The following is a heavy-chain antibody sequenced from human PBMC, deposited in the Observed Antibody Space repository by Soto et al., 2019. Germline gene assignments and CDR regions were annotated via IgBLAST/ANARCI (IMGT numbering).Heavy chain of an antibody. Sequence: SGPTLVNPTQTLTLTCTFSGFSLSTSEMGVGWIRQPPGKALEWPALIQWNDDKRYSPSLKSRLTITKDTSKSQVVLTMTNMDPIDTATYYCVRTRPTYDFWGQGILVTVSS. CDR2: IQWNDDK. CDR1: GFSLSTSEMG. CDR3: VRTRPTYDF. V-gene: IGHV2-5*01. J-gene: IGHJ4*02. D-gene: IGHD4-17*01.